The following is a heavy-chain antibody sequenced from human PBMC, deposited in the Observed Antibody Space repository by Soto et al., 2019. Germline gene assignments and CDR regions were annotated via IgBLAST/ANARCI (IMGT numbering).Heavy chain of an antibody. CDR1: GFTFSDYY. V-gene: IGHV3-11*01. CDR3: AIAPNSGWPHAAFDY. Sequence: PGGSLRLSCAASGFTFSDYYMSWIRQAPGKGLEWVSYISSSGSTIYYADPVKGRFTISRDNAKNSLYLQMNSLRAEDTAVYYCAIAPNSGWPHAAFDYWGQGTLVTGSS. J-gene: IGHJ4*02. CDR2: ISSSGSTI. D-gene: IGHD6-19*01.